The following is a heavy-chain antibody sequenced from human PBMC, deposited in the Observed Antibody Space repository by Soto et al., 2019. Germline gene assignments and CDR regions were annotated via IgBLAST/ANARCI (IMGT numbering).Heavy chain of an antibody. CDR1: GFTFSSHW. CDR3: VIDSQRAFHI. Sequence: GGSLRLSCAASGFTFSSHWMHWVRQAPGKGLLWVSRINTDGISTTYADSVKGRFTISRDNAKNTLSLQMNSLTADDTAVYYCVIDSQRAFHIRGQGTMVTVS. V-gene: IGHV3-74*01. CDR2: INTDGIST. D-gene: IGHD6-25*01. J-gene: IGHJ3*02.